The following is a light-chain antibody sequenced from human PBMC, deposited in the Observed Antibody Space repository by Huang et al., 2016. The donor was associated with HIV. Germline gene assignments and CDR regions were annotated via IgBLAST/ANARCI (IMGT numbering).Light chain of an antibody. CDR3: QKRKNRGRSSHT. CDR2: DAS. Sequence: ELVLTQSPATLSLSPGESATLSCRASQSVSSYLAWYQQKPGQAPRLLIDDASNRATGIPGRVSGRGSGTDFTLTISRLETEDIAHEYGQKRKNRGRSSHTFGGGTKVEIK. CDR1: QSVSSY. J-gene: IGKJ4*01. V-gene: IGKV3-11*01.